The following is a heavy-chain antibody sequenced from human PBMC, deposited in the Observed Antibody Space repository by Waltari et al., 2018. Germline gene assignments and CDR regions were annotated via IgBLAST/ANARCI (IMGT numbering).Heavy chain of an antibody. V-gene: IGHV4-39*01. J-gene: IGHJ1*01. D-gene: IGHD4-17*01. CDR3: GRIAFGDDGGYFQH. CDR1: GGSISTNYN. Sequence: QLQLQESGPGLVKPSETLSLTCTVSGGSISTNYNWGWIRQPPGKGLEWMGNMQYRGSTFYNPSLKSRVTISLATSKNQFSLRLSSVGAADTAVYFCGRIAFGDDGGYFQHWGQGTLVTVSS. CDR2: MQYRGST.